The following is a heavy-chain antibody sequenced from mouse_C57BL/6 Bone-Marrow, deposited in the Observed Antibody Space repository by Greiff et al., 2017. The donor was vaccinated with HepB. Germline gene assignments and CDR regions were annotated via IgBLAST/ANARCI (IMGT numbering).Heavy chain of an antibody. CDR3: VRQKLRFYAMDY. CDR1: GFSFNTYA. Sequence: EVKLMESGGGLVQPKGSLKLSCAASGFSFNTYAMNWVRQAPGKGLEWVARIRSKSNNYATYYADSVKDRFTISRDDSESMLYLKMNNLKTEDTAMYYCVRQKLRFYAMDYWGQGTSVTVSS. V-gene: IGHV10-1*01. J-gene: IGHJ4*01. D-gene: IGHD3-2*02. CDR2: IRSKSNNYAT.